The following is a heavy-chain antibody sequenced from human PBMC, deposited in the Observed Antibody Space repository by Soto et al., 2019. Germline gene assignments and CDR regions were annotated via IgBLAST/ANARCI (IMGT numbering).Heavy chain of an antibody. CDR3: ARGRYSYGFDS. D-gene: IGHD5-18*01. CDR2: INHSGST. J-gene: IGHJ4*02. Sequence: SETLSLTCAVTGGSISSSNWWSWVRQPPGKGLEWIGEINHSGSTNYNPSLKSRVTISVDTSKSQFSLRLNSMTAADTAVYFCARGRYSYGFDSWGQGNLVTVS. CDR1: GGSISSSNW. V-gene: IGHV4-4*02.